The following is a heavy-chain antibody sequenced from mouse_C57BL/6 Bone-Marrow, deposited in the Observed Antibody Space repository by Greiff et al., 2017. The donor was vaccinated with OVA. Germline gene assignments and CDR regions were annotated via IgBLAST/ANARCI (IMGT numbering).Heavy chain of an antibody. V-gene: IGHV1-22*01. CDR2: INPNNGGT. D-gene: IGHD1-1*01. Sequence: VQLKQSGPELVKPGASVKMSCKASGYTFTDYNMHWVKQSHGKSLEWIGYINPNNGGTSYNQKFKGKATLTVNKSSSTAYMELRSLTSEDSAVYYCAREIWWYGSSYDWYFDVWGTGTTVTVSS. CDR1: GYTFTDYN. J-gene: IGHJ1*03. CDR3: AREIWWYGSSYDWYFDV.